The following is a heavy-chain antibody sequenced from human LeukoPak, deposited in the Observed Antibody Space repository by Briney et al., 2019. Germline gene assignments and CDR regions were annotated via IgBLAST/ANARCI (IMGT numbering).Heavy chain of an antibody. CDR3: AREGGYNYPPFDY. CDR2: ISSSSSYI. J-gene: IGHJ4*02. D-gene: IGHD5-24*01. V-gene: IGHV3-21*01. CDR1: GFTFSSYS. Sequence: GGSLRLSCAASGFTFSSYSMNWVRQAPGKGLEWVSSISSSSSYIYYADSVKGRFTISRDNAKNSLYLQLHSLRAEDTAVYYCAREGGYNYPPFDYWGQGTLVTVSS.